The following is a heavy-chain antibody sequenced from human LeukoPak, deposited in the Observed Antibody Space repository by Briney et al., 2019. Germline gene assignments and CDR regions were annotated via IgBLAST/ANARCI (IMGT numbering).Heavy chain of an antibody. V-gene: IGHV1-8*01. Sequence: ASVKVSCKTSGYTFTSYDINWVRQATGQGLECMGWMNPNSGNTGYAQKFQGRVTMTRNTSINTAYMELSSLRSEDTAVYYCARGPGYSSGWSTGMPKGWFDPWGQGTLVTVSS. CDR2: MNPNSGNT. J-gene: IGHJ5*02. D-gene: IGHD6-19*01. CDR3: ARGPGYSSGWSTGMPKGWFDP. CDR1: GYTFTSYD.